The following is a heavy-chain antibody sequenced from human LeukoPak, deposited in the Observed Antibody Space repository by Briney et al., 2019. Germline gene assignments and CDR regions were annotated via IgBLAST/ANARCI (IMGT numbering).Heavy chain of an antibody. CDR2: ISSSGSTT. D-gene: IGHD6-19*01. J-gene: IGHJ4*02. V-gene: IGHV3-11*01. CDR3: ARVPCIAVAGCYFDY. CDR1: GFTFSDYY. Sequence: PGGSLRLSCAASGFTFSDYYMSWIRQAPGKGLEWVSYISSSGSTTYYADSVKGRFTISRDNAKNSLYLQMNSLRAEDTAVYYCARVPCIAVAGCYFDYWGEGALVTVSS.